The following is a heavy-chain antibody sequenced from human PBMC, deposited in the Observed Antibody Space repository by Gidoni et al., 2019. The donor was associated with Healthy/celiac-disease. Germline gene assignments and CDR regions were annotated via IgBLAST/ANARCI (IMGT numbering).Heavy chain of an antibody. J-gene: IGHJ4*02. D-gene: IGHD2-15*01. CDR2: IYYSGST. CDR1: AGSISRYY. Sequence: QVQLQESGPGLVKPSETLSLTCTVSAGSISRYYWSWIRQPPGKGLEWIGYIYYSGSTNYNPSLKSRVTISVDTSKNQFSLKLSSVTAADTAVYYCARDLGDCSGGSCYYRFDYWGQGTLVTVSS. CDR3: ARDLGDCSGGSCYYRFDY. V-gene: IGHV4-59*01.